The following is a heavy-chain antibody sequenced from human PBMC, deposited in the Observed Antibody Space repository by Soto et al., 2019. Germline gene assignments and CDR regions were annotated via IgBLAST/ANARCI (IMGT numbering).Heavy chain of an antibody. D-gene: IGHD3-3*01. CDR2: INHSGST. Sequence: SETLSLTCAVYGGSFSGYYCSWIRQPPGKGLEWIGEINHSGSTNYNPSLKSRVTISVDTSKNQFSLKLSSVAAADTAVYYCARSNGFWSGSSGYGMDVWGQGTTVTVSS. CDR1: GGSFSGYY. J-gene: IGHJ6*02. V-gene: IGHV4-34*01. CDR3: ARSNGFWSGSSGYGMDV.